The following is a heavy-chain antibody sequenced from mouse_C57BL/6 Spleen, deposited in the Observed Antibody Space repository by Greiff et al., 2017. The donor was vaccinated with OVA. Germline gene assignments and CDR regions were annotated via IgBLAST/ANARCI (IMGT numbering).Heavy chain of an antibody. D-gene: IGHD1-1*01. CDR3: ARVREDLLLRVEAMDY. Sequence: EVQRVESGGGLVKPGGSLKLSCAASGFTFSSYAMSWVRQTPEKRLEWVATISDGGSYTYYPDNVKGRFTISRDNAKNNLYLQMSHLKSEDTAMYYCARVREDLLLRVEAMDYWGQGTSVTVSS. V-gene: IGHV5-4*01. CDR1: GFTFSSYA. CDR2: ISDGGSYT. J-gene: IGHJ4*01.